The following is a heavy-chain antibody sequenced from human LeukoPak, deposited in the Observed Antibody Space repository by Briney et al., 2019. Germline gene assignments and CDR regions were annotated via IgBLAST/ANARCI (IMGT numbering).Heavy chain of an antibody. Sequence: ASVTVSCKASGYTFTGYYMHWVRQAPGQGLEWMGWINPDSGGTSYAQRFQGRVSMTRDTSITTAYMELSRLTSGDTAVYYCAREGHNGRISSKNFDYWGQGTLVTVSS. V-gene: IGHV1-2*02. CDR3: AREGHNGRISSKNFDY. J-gene: IGHJ4*02. CDR1: GYTFTGYY. D-gene: IGHD1-26*01. CDR2: INPDSGGT.